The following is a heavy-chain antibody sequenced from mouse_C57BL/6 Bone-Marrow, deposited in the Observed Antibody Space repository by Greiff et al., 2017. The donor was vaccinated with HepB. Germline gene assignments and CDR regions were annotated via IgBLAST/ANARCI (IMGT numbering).Heavy chain of an antibody. CDR2: IHPSDSDT. CDR1: GYTFTSYW. Sequence: QVQLQQPGAELVKPGASVKVSYKASGYTFTSYWMHWVKQRPGQGLEWIGRIHPSDSDTNYNQKFKGKATLTVDKSSSTAYMQLSSLTSEDSAVYYCATRGTTPPRYFDVWGTGTTVTVSS. D-gene: IGHD1-1*01. J-gene: IGHJ1*03. CDR3: ATRGTTPPRYFDV. V-gene: IGHV1-74*01.